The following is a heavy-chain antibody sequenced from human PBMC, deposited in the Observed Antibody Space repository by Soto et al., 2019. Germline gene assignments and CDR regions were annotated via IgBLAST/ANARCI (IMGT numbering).Heavy chain of an antibody. V-gene: IGHV1-18*01. CDR3: ARDEGQQLADY. J-gene: IGHJ4*02. CDR1: GYTFTSYG. D-gene: IGHD6-13*01. Sequence: ASVKVSCKASGYTFTSYGISWVRQAPGQGLEWMGWISAYNGNTNYAQKLQGRVTMTKDTSTGTAYMELRSLGSDDTAVYYCARDEGQQLADYWGQGTLVTVSS. CDR2: ISAYNGNT.